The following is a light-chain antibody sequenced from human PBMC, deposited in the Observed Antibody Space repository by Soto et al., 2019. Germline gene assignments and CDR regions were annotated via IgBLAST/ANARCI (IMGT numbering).Light chain of an antibody. V-gene: IGKV1-5*03. CDR2: QAS. Sequence: DILMTQSPSTLSASVGDRVSITCRASQSISRQLAWYQQKPGKAPNLLIYQASNLETGVPSRFTGSGSGTEFTLTISRLQPDALATYYCLQYQSYLTFGQGTKVEVK. CDR1: QSISRQ. J-gene: IGKJ1*01. CDR3: LQYQSYLT.